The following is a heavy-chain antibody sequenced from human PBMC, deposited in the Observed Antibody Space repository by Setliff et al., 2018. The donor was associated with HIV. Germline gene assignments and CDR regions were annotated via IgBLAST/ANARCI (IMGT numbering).Heavy chain of an antibody. V-gene: IGHV4-39*01. CDR2: ICYSGYT. CDR1: GGAIRSSTFY. CDR3: ARQSPQIRYLDWLNAFDI. D-gene: IGHD3-9*01. Sequence: SETLSLTCTVSGGAIRSSTFYWAWIRQTPVKGLEWIATICYSGYTYYNPSLKSRVTISVDTSKNQFSLQVTSVTAADTAVLFCARQSPQIRYLDWLNAFDIWGQGTMVTVSS. J-gene: IGHJ3*02.